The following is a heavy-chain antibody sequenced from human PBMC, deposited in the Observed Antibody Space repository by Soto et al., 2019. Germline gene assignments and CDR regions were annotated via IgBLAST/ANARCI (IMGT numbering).Heavy chain of an antibody. V-gene: IGHV3-11*06. Sequence: GGSLRLSCAASGFTFSTYAVTWFRQAPGKGLEWLSYIDSSTKYTNYADSVKGRFTISRDDADNSLYLQMNSLRVEDTAVYYCARDRLARGIPVAGRIDYWGQGALVTVSS. CDR1: GFTFSTYA. CDR2: IDSSTKYT. CDR3: ARDRLARGIPVAGRIDY. J-gene: IGHJ4*02. D-gene: IGHD6-19*01.